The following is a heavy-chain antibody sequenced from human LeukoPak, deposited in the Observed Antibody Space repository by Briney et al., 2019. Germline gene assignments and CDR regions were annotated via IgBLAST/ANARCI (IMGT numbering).Heavy chain of an antibody. J-gene: IGHJ4*02. D-gene: IGHD6-13*01. CDR1: GASISNYY. Sequence: SETLSLTCTVSGASISNYYWSWIRQPAGKGLEWIGYIYYTGSTNYNPSLKSRVTISVDTSKNQFSLKLSSVTAADTAVYYCATQSHIAAAGSWVYYFDYWGQGTLVTVSS. V-gene: IGHV4-59*12. CDR2: IYYTGST. CDR3: ATQSHIAAAGSWVYYFDY.